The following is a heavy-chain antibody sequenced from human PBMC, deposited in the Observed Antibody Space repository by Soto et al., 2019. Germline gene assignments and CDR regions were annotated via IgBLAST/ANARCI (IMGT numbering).Heavy chain of an antibody. D-gene: IGHD3-22*01. Sequence: SETLSLTCTVSGGSVSSGSYYWSWIRQPPGKGLEWIGYIHESGKTNYNPSLKSRVATSVDTSKNQFSLRLSSVTAADTAIYYCARGSGYTAIDFWGQGTLVTVSS. CDR3: ARGSGYTAIDF. J-gene: IGHJ4*01. V-gene: IGHV4-61*01. CDR2: IHESGKT. CDR1: GGSVSSGSYY.